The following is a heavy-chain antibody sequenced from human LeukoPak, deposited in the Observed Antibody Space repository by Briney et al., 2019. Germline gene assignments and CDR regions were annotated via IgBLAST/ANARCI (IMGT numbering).Heavy chain of an antibody. J-gene: IGHJ4*02. CDR1: GGSISSYY. D-gene: IGHD1-26*01. V-gene: IGHV4-59*01. CDR2: IYYSGST. CDR3: ARGGGGGSYSF. Sequence: SETLSLTCTVSGGSISSYYWSWIRQPPGKGLEWIGYIYYSGSTNYNPSLKSRVTISVDTSKNQFSLELSSVTAADTAVYYCARGGGGGSYSFWGQGTLVTVSS.